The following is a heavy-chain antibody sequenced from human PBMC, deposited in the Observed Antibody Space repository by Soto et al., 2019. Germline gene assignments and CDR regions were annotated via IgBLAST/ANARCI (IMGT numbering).Heavy chain of an antibody. J-gene: IGHJ5*02. CDR2: IYTSGST. V-gene: IGHV4-4*07. CDR3: ARGKTLEPYNWFDP. Sequence: SETLSLTCTVSGGSISSYYWSWIRQPAGKGLEWIGRIYTSGSTNYNPSLKSRVTMSVDTSKNQFSLKLSSVTAADTAVYYCARGKTLEPYNWFDPWGQGTLVTVSS. D-gene: IGHD1-1*01. CDR1: GGSISSYY.